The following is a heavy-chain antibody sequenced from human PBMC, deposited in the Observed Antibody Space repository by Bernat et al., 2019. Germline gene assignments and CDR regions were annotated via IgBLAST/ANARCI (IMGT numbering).Heavy chain of an antibody. J-gene: IGHJ6*02. CDR3: ARDFGSSWYQGLGPDYYYGMDV. V-gene: IGHV3-66*01. CDR2: IYSGGST. D-gene: IGHD6-13*01. CDR1: GFTVSSNY. Sequence: EVQLVESGGGLVQPGGSLRLSCAASGFTVSSNYMSWVRQAPGKGLEWVSVIYSGGSTYYADSVKGRFTISRDNSKNTLYLQMNSLRVEDTAVYYCARDFGSSWYQGLGPDYYYGMDVWGQGTTVTVSS.